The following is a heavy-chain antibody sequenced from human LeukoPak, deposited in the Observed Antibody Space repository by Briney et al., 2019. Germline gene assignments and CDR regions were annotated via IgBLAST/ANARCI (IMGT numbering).Heavy chain of an antibody. D-gene: IGHD3-22*01. Sequence: ASVKVSCKASGYTFTGYYMHWVRQAPGQGLEWMGWINPNSGGTNYAQKFQGRVTMTRDTSISTAYMELSRLRSDDTAVYYCARDSSGYPRDASDYWGQGTLVTVSS. V-gene: IGHV1-2*02. CDR3: ARDSSGYPRDASDY. CDR1: GYTFTGYY. J-gene: IGHJ4*02. CDR2: INPNSGGT.